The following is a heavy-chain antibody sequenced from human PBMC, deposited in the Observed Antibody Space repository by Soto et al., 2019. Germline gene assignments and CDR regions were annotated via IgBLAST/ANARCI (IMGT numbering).Heavy chain of an antibody. CDR3: AFPTTSATSWTGFDY. J-gene: IGHJ4*02. V-gene: IGHV3-23*01. D-gene: IGHD4-4*01. Sequence: EVQLLESGGGLVQPGGSLRLSCAASGFTFSKSGMSWVRQAPGKGLEWVSAISGSGGNTNYADSVKGRFTISRDNSKNTLYLQMNSLRAEDTAIYYCAFPTTSATSWTGFDYWGQGTLVTVSS. CDR2: ISGSGGNT. CDR1: GFTFSKSG.